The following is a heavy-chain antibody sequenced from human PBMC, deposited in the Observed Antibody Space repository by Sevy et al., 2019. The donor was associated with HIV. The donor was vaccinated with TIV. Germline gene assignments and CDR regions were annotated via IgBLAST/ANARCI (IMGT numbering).Heavy chain of an antibody. Sequence: GGSLRLSCAASGFTFSSYSMNWVRQAPGKVLEWVSYISSSSSTIYYGDSVKGRFTISRDNAKNSLYLQMNCLRAEDTAVYYCATAIMGSFSIWGQGKMVTVSS. CDR3: ATAIMGSFSI. J-gene: IGHJ3*02. CDR2: ISSSSSTI. D-gene: IGHD2-15*01. V-gene: IGHV3-48*01. CDR1: GFTFSSYS.